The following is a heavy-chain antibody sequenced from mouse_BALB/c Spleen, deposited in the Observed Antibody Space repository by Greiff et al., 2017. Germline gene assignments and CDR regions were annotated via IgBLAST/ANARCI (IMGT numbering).Heavy chain of an antibody. Sequence: EVKLVESGPELVKPGASVKVSCKASGYAFTSYNMYWVKQSHGKSLEWIGYIDPYNGGTSYNQKFKGKATLTVDKSSSTAYMHLNSLTSEDSAVYYCARRGTTVVAPFDYWGQGTTLTVSS. V-gene: IGHV1S135*01. D-gene: IGHD1-1*01. J-gene: IGHJ2*01. CDR2: IDPYNGGT. CDR3: ARRGTTVVAPFDY. CDR1: GYAFTSYN.